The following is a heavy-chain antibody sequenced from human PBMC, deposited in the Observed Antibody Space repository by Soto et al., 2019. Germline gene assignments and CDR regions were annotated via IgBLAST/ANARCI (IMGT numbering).Heavy chain of an antibody. J-gene: IGHJ4*02. CDR2: IIPIFGTA. CDR3: AREPDDDSSCYFPLGY. D-gene: IGHD3-22*01. CDR1: GGTFSSYA. V-gene: IGHV1-69*06. Sequence: QVQLVQSGAEVKKPGSSVKVSCKASGGTFSSYAISWVRQAPGQGLEWMGGIIPIFGTANYAQKLQGRVTMTTDTSTRTAYMELRSLRSDDTAVYYCAREPDDDSSCYFPLGYWGQGTLVTVSS.